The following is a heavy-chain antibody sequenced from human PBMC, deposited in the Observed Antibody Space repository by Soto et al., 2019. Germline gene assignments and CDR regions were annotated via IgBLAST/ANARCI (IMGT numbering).Heavy chain of an antibody. CDR2: IYWDDDK. D-gene: IGHD3-22*01. J-gene: IGHJ3*02. CDR1: GFSLSTSGVG. CDR3: ARATASYYDSSGYAFDI. V-gene: IGHV2-5*02. Sequence: QITLKESGPTLVKPTQTLTLTCTFSGFSLSTSGVGVGWIRQPPGKALEWLALIYWDDDKRYSPSLKSRLTLTKDTYKNQVVLIMTNMDPVDTATYYCARATASYYDSSGYAFDIWGQGTMVTVSS.